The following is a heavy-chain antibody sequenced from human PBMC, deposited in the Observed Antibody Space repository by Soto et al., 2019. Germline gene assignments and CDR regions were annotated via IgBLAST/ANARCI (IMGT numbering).Heavy chain of an antibody. D-gene: IGHD3-22*01. CDR3: AIYIVTPHNYYDSIRAAFDI. Sequence: GGSLRLSCASSGFTFSSYSMNWVRQAPGKGLEWVSSISSSSSYIYYADSVKGRFTISRDNAKNSLYLQMNSLRAEYTAVYYCAIYIVTPHNYYDSIRAAFDIWGQGTMVTVSS. V-gene: IGHV3-21*01. CDR1: GFTFSSYS. J-gene: IGHJ3*02. CDR2: ISSSSSYI.